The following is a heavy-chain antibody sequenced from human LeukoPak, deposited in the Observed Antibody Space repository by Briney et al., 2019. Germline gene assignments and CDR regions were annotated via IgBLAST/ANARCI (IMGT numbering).Heavy chain of an antibody. CDR3: ARGDDYGDYLDY. J-gene: IGHJ4*02. CDR2: IYYSGST. D-gene: IGHD4-17*01. CDR1: GGSISSYY. Sequence: SKTLSLTCTVSGGSISSYYWSWIRQPPGKGLEWIGYIYYSGSTNYNPSLKSRVTISVDTSKNQFSLKLSSVTAADTAVYYCARGDDYGDYLDYWGQGTLVTVSS. V-gene: IGHV4-59*01.